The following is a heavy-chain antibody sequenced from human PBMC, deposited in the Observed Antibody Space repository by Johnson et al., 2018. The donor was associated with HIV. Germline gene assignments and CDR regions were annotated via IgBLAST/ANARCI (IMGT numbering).Heavy chain of an antibody. V-gene: IGHV3-11*01. D-gene: IGHD3-10*01. CDR1: GLTFSDYY. J-gene: IGHJ3*02. CDR2: ISSSGSTM. Sequence: QVQLVESGGGLVKPGGSLRLYSAAPGLTFSDYYLTWIRQAPGTGLEWVSYISSSGSTMYYADSVQGRFTISRDNAKNSLYLQMNSLRAEDTAVYYCAGGYGSGSGDAFDIWGQGTMVTVSS. CDR3: AGGYGSGSGDAFDI.